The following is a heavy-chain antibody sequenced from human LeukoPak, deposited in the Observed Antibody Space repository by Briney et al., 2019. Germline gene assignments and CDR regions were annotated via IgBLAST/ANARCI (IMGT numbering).Heavy chain of an antibody. D-gene: IGHD3-22*01. Sequence: GGSLRLSCAASGFTFDDYAMRWVRQAPGKGLEWVSGISWNSGSIGYADSVKGRFTISRDNAKNSLYLQMNSLRAEDTALYYCAKDGSFAHYYDSSGYSNWGQGTLVTVSS. CDR3: AKDGSFAHYYDSSGYSN. V-gene: IGHV3-9*01. J-gene: IGHJ4*02. CDR1: GFTFDDYA. CDR2: ISWNSGSI.